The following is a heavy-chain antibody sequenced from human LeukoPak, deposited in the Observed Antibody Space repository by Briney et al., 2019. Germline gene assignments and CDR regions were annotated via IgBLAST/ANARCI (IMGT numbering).Heavy chain of an antibody. V-gene: IGHV1-69*01. Sequence: GSSVKISCKASGGTFSSYAISWVRQAPGQGLEWMGGIIPIFGTANYAQKFQGRVTITADESTSTAYMELSSLRSEDTAVYYCARGLLYPSWDYYYYMDVWGKGTTVTISS. CDR3: ARGLLYPSWDYYYYMDV. CDR1: GGTFSSYA. D-gene: IGHD1-26*01. CDR2: IIPIFGTA. J-gene: IGHJ6*03.